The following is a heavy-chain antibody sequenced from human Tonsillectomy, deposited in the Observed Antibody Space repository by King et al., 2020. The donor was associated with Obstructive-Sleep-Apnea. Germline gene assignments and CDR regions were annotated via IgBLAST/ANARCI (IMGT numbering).Heavy chain of an antibody. CDR2: IYYIGST. D-gene: IGHD1-26*01. CDR3: ARDRGSYYGVDFDY. V-gene: IGHV4-59*01. J-gene: IGHJ4*02. Sequence: VQLQESGPGLVKPSETLSLTCTVSGGSISSYYWSWIRQPPGKGLEWIGYIYYIGSTNYNPSLKSRVTISVDTSKNQFSLKLSSVTAADTAVYYCARDRGSYYGVDFDYWGQGTLVTVSS. CDR1: GGSISSYY.